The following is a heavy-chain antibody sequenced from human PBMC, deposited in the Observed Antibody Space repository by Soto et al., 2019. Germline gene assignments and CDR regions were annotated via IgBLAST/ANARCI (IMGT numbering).Heavy chain of an antibody. J-gene: IGHJ4*02. CDR3: ARDRVVFDVWGSYRYFDY. Sequence: SETLSLTCTVSGGSISSYYWSWIRQPPGKGLEWIGYIYYSRSTNYNPSLKSRVTISVDTSKNQFSLKLSSVTAADTAVYYCARDRVVFDVWGSYRYFDYWGQGTLVTVSS. V-gene: IGHV4-59*01. CDR1: GGSISSYY. D-gene: IGHD3-16*02. CDR2: IYYSRST.